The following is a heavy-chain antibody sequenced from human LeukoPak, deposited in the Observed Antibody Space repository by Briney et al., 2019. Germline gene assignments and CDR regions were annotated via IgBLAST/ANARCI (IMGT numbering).Heavy chain of an antibody. V-gene: IGHV1-8*03. CDR3: ARSLVVGATYPYH. CDR2: MNPNSGNT. J-gene: IGHJ5*02. CDR1: GGTFSSYA. Sequence: GSSVKVSCKASGGTFSSYAISWVRQAPGQGLEWMGWMNPNSGNTGYAQKFQGRVTITRNTSISTAYMELSSLRSEDTAVYYCARSLVVGATYPYHWGQGTLVTVSS. D-gene: IGHD1-26*01.